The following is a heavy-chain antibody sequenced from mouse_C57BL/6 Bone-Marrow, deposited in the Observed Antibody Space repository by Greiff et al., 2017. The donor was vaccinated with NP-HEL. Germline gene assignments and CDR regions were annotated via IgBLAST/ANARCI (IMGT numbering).Heavy chain of an antibody. J-gene: IGHJ4*01. Sequence: EVKVVESGGDLVKPGGSLKLSCAASGFTFSSYGMSWVRQTPDKRLEWVATISSGGSYTYYPNSVKGRFTISRDNAKNTLYLQMSSLKSEDTAMYYCAREGLRPHYYAMDYWGQGTSVTVSS. CDR3: AREGLRPHYYAMDY. V-gene: IGHV5-6*01. D-gene: IGHD3-2*02. CDR2: ISSGGSYT. CDR1: GFTFSSYG.